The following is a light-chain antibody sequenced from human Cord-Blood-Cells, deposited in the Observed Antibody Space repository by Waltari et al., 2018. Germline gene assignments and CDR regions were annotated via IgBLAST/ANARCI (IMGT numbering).Light chain of an antibody. CDR3: QQYYSTPLT. J-gene: IGKJ4*01. V-gene: IGKV4-1*01. CDR2: WAS. Sequence: NCKSSQSVLYSSNNKNYLAWYQQKPGQPPKLLIYWASTRESGVPDRFSGSGSGTDFTLTISSLQAEDVAVYYCQQYYSTPLTFGGGTKVEIK. CDR1: QSVLYSSNNKNY.